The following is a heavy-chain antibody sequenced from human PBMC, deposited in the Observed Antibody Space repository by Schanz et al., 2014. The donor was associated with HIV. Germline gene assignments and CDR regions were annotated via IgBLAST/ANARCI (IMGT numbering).Heavy chain of an antibody. D-gene: IGHD3-10*01. J-gene: IGHJ4*02. CDR2: ISVNGATR. CDR3: ARVFGRTYGLPDY. CDR1: RFTFSRYG. V-gene: IGHV3-48*03. Sequence: VQLLESGGGLVQPGGFLRLSCAASRFTFSRYGMSWIRQAPGKGLEWLSYISVNGATREYADSVKGRFTISRDNARTSLYLQMNSLRAEDTAVYYCARVFGRTYGLPDYWGQGTLVTVSS.